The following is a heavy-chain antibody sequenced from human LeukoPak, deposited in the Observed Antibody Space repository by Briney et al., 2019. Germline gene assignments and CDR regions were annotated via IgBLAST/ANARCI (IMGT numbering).Heavy chain of an antibody. D-gene: IGHD3-16*01. CDR2: ISSSSSYI. V-gene: IGHV3-21*04. J-gene: IGHJ4*02. Sequence: GGSLRLSCAASGFTFSSYSMNWVRQAPGKGLEWVSSISSSSSYIYYADSVKGRFTISRDNARNSLYLQMHSLRAEDTAVYYCARLKRGPAYFDYWGQGTLVTVSS. CDR3: ARLKRGPAYFDY. CDR1: GFTFSSYS.